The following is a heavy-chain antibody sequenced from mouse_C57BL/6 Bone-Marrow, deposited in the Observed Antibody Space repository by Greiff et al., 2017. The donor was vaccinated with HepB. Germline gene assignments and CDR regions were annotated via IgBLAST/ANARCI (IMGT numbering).Heavy chain of an antibody. V-gene: IGHV1-54*01. J-gene: IGHJ2*01. CDR1: GYAFTNYL. D-gene: IGHD2-10*02. CDR3: ARRGYGNFFFDY. Sequence: QVQLKQPGAELVRPGTSVKVSCKASGYAFTNYLIEWVKQRPGQGLEWIGVINPGSGGTNYNEKFKGKATLTADKSSSTAYMQLSSLTSEDSAVYFCARRGYGNFFFDYWGQGTTLTVSS. CDR2: INPGSGGT.